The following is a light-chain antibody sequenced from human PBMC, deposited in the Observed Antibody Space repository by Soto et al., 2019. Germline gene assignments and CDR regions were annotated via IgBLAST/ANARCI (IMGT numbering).Light chain of an antibody. V-gene: IGKV3-11*01. CDR2: DAS. Sequence: EIVLAQSPATLSLSPGERATLSCRASQSVDSYLAWYQQKPGQAPRLLIYDASNRATGIPVRFSGSGSGTDFTLTISSLEPEDFAVYYCQQRSIWPRTFGQGTKVEIK. CDR1: QSVDSY. J-gene: IGKJ1*01. CDR3: QQRSIWPRT.